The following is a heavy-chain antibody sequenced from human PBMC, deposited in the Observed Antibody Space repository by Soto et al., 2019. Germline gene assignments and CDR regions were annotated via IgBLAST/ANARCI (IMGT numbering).Heavy chain of an antibody. CDR1: GFTFSSYA. CDR2: ISYDGSNK. V-gene: IGHV3-30-3*01. Sequence: QVQLVESGGGVVQPGRSLRLSCAASGFTFSSYAMHWVRQAPGKGLEWVAVISYDGSNKYYADSVKGRFTISRDNSKNTLYLQMSSLRAEDTAVYYCARDIGGYDSPYFDYWGQGTLVTVSS. CDR3: ARDIGGYDSPYFDY. D-gene: IGHD5-12*01. J-gene: IGHJ4*02.